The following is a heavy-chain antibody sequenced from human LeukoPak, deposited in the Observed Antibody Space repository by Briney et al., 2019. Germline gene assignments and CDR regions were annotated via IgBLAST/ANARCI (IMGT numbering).Heavy chain of an antibody. V-gene: IGHV3-30*18. CDR3: AKEDGSGSSVFLDAFDI. CDR2: ISYDGSNK. CDR1: GFTFSSYG. D-gene: IGHD3-10*01. Sequence: GGSLRLSCAASGFTFSSYGMHWVRQAPGKGLEWVAVISYDGSNKYYADSVKGRFTISRDNSKNTVYLQRNSLRAEHTAVYYCAKEDGSGSSVFLDAFDIWGQGTMVTVSS. J-gene: IGHJ3*02.